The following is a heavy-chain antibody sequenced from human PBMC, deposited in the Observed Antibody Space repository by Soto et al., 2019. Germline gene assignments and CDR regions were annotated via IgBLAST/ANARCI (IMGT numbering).Heavy chain of an antibody. J-gene: IGHJ6*02. CDR1: GGTFSSYA. CDR3: ARDGDSSSSGFDYYYGMDV. V-gene: IGHV1-69*13. D-gene: IGHD6-6*01. CDR2: TIPIFGTA. Sequence: SVKVSCKASGGTFSSYAISWVRQAPGQGLEWMGGTIPIFGTANYAQKFQGRVTITADESTSTAYMELSSLRSEDTAVYYCARDGDSSSSGFDYYYGMDVWGQGTTVTVSS.